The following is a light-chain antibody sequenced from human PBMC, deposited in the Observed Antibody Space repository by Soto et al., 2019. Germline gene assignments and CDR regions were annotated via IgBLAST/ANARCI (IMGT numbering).Light chain of an antibody. CDR2: GAS. CDR3: QQYNNWPPWT. J-gene: IGKJ1*01. Sequence: EIVVTQSPAALSLSRGERAALSGGASQSVSSNLAWYEQKPGQAPRLLIYGASTRATGIPARFSGSGSGTEFTLTISSLQSEDFAVYYCQQYNNWPPWTFGQGTKVDIK. CDR1: QSVSSN. V-gene: IGKV3-15*01.